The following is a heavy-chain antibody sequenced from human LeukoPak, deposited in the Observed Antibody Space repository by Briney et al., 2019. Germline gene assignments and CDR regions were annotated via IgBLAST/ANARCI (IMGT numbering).Heavy chain of an antibody. CDR2: ISWSSGNI. CDR1: GFTFDDYG. CDR3: AKAKGIAAISTAFDY. Sequence: PGRSLRLSCTVSGFTFDDYGMHWVRQPPGKGLEWVSSISWSSGNIAYADSVKGRFTISRDDAKNSLYLQMNSLRAEDTALYHCAKAKGIAAISTAFDYWGQGTLVTVSS. D-gene: IGHD6-13*01. J-gene: IGHJ4*02. V-gene: IGHV3-9*01.